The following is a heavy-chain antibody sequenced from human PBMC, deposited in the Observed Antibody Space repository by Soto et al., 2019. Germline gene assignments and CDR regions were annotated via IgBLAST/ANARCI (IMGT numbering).Heavy chain of an antibody. CDR2: ISGSGGST. Sequence: EVQLLESGGGLVQPGGSLRLSCAALGFTFSNYAMNWVRQAQGKGLEWVSVISGSGGSTYYADSVKGRFTISRDNSKNTLYLQMDILRGEDTAVYYCARRSSGWYFDYWGQGTLVTVSS. CDR1: GFTFSNYA. CDR3: ARRSSGWYFDY. V-gene: IGHV3-23*01. J-gene: IGHJ4*02. D-gene: IGHD6-19*01.